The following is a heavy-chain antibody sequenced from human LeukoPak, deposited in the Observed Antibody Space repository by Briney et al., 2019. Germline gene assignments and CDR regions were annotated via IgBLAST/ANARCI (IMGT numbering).Heavy chain of an antibody. CDR3: ARELLAYCGGDCYPIAFDI. V-gene: IGHV3-33*08. J-gene: IGHJ3*02. CDR2: IWYNGSNK. Sequence: GGSLRLSCAASGFTFSNYGMHWVRQAPGKGLEWVAVIWYNGSNKYYADSVKVRCTISRYNYNNKLKLQMNSMRAEDTAVYYCARELLAYCGGDCYPIAFDIWGQGTMVTVPS. D-gene: IGHD2-21*02. CDR1: GFTFSNYG.